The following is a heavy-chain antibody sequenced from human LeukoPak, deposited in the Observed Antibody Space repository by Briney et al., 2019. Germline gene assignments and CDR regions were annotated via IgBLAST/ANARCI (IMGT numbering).Heavy chain of an antibody. V-gene: IGHV3-23*01. J-gene: IGHJ4*02. Sequence: GGSLRLSCASSGFNFRSYAMSWVRQAPGKGLEWVSTVTGGAVATYYADSARGRHAISRDNSKNTLSLQMNSLRAEDRAVYYCARDSPIKRYNGGWASNSFDFWGQGTLVTVSS. CDR2: VTGGAVAT. CDR3: ARDSPIKRYNGGWASNSFDF. CDR1: GFNFRSYA. D-gene: IGHD6-19*01.